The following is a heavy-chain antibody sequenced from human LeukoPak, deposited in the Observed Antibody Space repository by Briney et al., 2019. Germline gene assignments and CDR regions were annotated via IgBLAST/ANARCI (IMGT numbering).Heavy chain of an antibody. CDR3: ARGSLLWFGELTSDSNWFDP. CDR1: GYTFTGYY. D-gene: IGHD3-10*01. V-gene: IGHV1-8*02. J-gene: IGHJ5*02. Sequence: ASVKVSCKASGYTFTGYYMHWVRQAPGQGLEWMGWINPSSGNTGYAQKFQGRVTMTRNTSISTAYMELSSLRSEDTAVYYCARGSLLWFGELTSDSNWFDPWGQGTLVTVSS. CDR2: INPSSGNT.